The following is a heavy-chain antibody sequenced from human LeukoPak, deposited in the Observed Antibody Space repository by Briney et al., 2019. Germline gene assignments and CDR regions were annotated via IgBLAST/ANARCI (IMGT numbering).Heavy chain of an antibody. J-gene: IGHJ4*02. D-gene: IGHD3-10*01. CDR1: GFTFDDYA. Sequence: GGSLRLSCAASGFTFDDYAMHWVRQAPGKGLEWVSGISWNSGSIGYADSVKGRFTISRDNAKNSLYLQMNSLRAEDTALYYCAKSGSGSYLIYWGQGTLVTVS. CDR2: ISWNSGSI. V-gene: IGHV3-9*01. CDR3: AKSGSGSYLIY.